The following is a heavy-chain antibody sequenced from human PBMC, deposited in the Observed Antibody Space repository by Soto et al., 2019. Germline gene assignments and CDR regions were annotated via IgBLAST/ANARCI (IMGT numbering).Heavy chain of an antibody. Sequence: EVQLLESGGGLVQPGGSLRLSCAASGFTFSSYAMSWVRQAPGKGLEWVSAIGTAGDPYYPGSVKGRFTISRENAKNSLYLQMNSLRAGDTAVYYCARGGIAAAGTHYYYGMDVWGQGTTVTVSS. D-gene: IGHD6-13*01. CDR3: ARGGIAAAGTHYYYGMDV. V-gene: IGHV3-13*05. CDR1: GFTFSSYA. J-gene: IGHJ6*02. CDR2: IGTAGDP.